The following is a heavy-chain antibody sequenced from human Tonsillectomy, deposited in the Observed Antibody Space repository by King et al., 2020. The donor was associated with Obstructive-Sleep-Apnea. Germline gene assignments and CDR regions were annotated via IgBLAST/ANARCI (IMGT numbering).Heavy chain of an antibody. D-gene: IGHD3-22*01. CDR2: IYSDGST. V-gene: IGHV3-66*01. CDR1: GLTVRSNY. Sequence: VQLVESGGGLVQPGGSLRLSCTASGLTVRSNYMSWVRQAPGKGLEWVSVIYSDGSTYYADSVKGRFTIPRDNSKNTLYLQMNSLRAEDTAVYYCARDHYDSSDYFYCDYWGQGTLVTVSS. J-gene: IGHJ4*02. CDR3: ARDHYDSSDYFYCDY.